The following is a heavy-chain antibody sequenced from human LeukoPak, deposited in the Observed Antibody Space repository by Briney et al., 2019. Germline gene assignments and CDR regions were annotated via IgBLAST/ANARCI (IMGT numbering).Heavy chain of an antibody. CDR1: GFTFSSYG. D-gene: IGHD2-21*01. V-gene: IGHV3-33*01. J-gene: IGHJ4*02. CDR2: IWYDGSNK. Sequence: GGSLRLSCAASGFTFSSYGMHWVRQAPGKGLEWVALIWYDGSNKYYVDSVKGRFIISRDNSKNTLYLHMNSLRVEDTAVYYCARLSCGSDCYSSPYMDYWGQGTLVTVSS. CDR3: ARLSCGSDCYSSPYMDY.